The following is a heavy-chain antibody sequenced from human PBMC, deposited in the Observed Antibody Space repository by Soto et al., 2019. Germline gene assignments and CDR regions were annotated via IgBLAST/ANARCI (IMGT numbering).Heavy chain of an antibody. CDR1: GFTFSSYA. V-gene: IGHV3-64D*06. J-gene: IGHJ4*02. D-gene: IGHD3-10*01. CDR2: ISSNGGST. Sequence: GGSLRLSCSAPGFTFSSYAMHWVRQAPGKGLEYVSAISSNGGSTYYADSVKGRFTISRDNSKNTLYLQMSSLRAEDTAVYYCVKAGALLWVVELFPTLFDYWGQGTLVTVSS. CDR3: VKAGALLWVVELFPTLFDY.